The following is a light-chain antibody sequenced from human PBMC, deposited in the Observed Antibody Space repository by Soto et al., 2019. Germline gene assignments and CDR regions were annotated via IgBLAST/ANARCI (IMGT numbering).Light chain of an antibody. CDR2: GGS. CDR1: QSVSRN. CDR3: QQYNKWPLT. Sequence: EIVMTQSPATLSVSPGERDTLSCRASQSVSRNLTWYQQKPGQAPRLLISGGSTRVTDIAARISGSGSGTEFTLTISSLQSEEFAVDYCQQYNKWPLTVGGGTKVEIK. J-gene: IGKJ4*01. V-gene: IGKV3-15*01.